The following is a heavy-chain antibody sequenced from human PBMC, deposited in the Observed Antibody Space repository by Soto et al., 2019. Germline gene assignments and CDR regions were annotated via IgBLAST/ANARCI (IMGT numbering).Heavy chain of an antibody. J-gene: IGHJ4*02. Sequence: QVQLQESGPGLVKPSQTLSLTCNVSGVSISYGSYDWTWIRQHPGKGPEWIGYIYFSGSTYYNPSLKSRVTISVDASENQFSLKLASVSAADTAVYYCARGGSTGFYWGQGTLVIVSS. CDR3: ARGGSTGFY. D-gene: IGHD2-2*01. CDR1: GVSISYGSYD. CDR2: IYFSGST. V-gene: IGHV4-31*03.